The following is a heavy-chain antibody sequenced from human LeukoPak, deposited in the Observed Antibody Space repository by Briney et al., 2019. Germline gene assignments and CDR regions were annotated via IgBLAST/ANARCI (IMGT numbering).Heavy chain of an antibody. V-gene: IGHV4-38-2*02. D-gene: IGHD1-14*01. Sequence: SETLSLTCTVSGYSISSGYYWGWIRQPPGKGLEWIGSIYHSGSTYYNPSLKSRVTISVDTSKNQFSLKLSSVTAADTAVYYCARHGALTIRTNQFDYWGQGTLVTVSS. CDR1: GYSISSGYY. J-gene: IGHJ4*02. CDR2: IYHSGST. CDR3: ARHGALTIRTNQFDY.